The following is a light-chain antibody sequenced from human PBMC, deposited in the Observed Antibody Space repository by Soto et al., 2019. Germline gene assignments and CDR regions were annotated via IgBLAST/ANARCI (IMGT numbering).Light chain of an antibody. Sequence: DIQMTQSPSSLAASVGDRVTITCRASQSISSYLNWYQQRPGKAPKLLIYAASSLQSGVPSRFSGSGSGTDFTLTISSLQPEDFATYYSQQSYSNPPTIGQGTKVEIK. J-gene: IGKJ1*01. CDR1: QSISSY. CDR2: AAS. CDR3: QQSYSNPPT. V-gene: IGKV1-39*01.